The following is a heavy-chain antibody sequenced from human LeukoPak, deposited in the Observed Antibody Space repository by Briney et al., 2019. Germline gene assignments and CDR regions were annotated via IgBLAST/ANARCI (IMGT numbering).Heavy chain of an antibody. CDR2: ISSSGSTI. J-gene: IGHJ6*03. D-gene: IGHD2/OR15-2a*01. Sequence: GGSLRLSCAASGFTFSDYYMSWIRQTPGKGLEWVSYISSSGSTIYYADSVKGRFTISRDNAKSSLYLQMNSLRAEDTAVYYCAREQSNSYYYMDVWGKGTTVTVSS. CDR1: GFTFSDYY. CDR3: AREQSNSYYYMDV. V-gene: IGHV3-11*04.